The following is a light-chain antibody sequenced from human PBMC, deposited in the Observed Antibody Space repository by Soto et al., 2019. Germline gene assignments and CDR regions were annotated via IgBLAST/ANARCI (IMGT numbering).Light chain of an antibody. Sequence: IQMTQSPSSLSASVGDRVTITCRASQDINKYLAWYQQRPGTVPKLLIYSASTLKSGVPSRFSGSRSGTDFTLTISSLQPKDVATYYCQKYSGVPVTFGQGKRREIK. CDR1: QDINKY. J-gene: IGKJ5*01. CDR2: SAS. CDR3: QKYSGVPVT. V-gene: IGKV1-27*01.